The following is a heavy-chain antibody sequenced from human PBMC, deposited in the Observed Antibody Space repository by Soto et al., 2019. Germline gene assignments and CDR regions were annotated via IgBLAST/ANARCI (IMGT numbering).Heavy chain of an antibody. D-gene: IGHD3-16*02. CDR3: ARGGAYYDYVWGSYRPFDY. Sequence: QVQLVESGGGVVQPGRSLRLSCAASGFTFSSYGMHWVRQAPGKGLEWVAVIWYDGSNKYYADSVKGRFTISRDNYKNTLYLQMNSLRAEDTAVYYCARGGAYYDYVWGSYRPFDYWGQGTLVTVSS. V-gene: IGHV3-33*01. CDR1: GFTFSSYG. CDR2: IWYDGSNK. J-gene: IGHJ4*02.